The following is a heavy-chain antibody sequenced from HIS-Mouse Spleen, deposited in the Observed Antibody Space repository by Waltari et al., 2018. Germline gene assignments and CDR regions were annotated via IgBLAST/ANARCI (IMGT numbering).Heavy chain of an antibody. D-gene: IGHD6-13*01. CDR3: AREIPYSSSWYDWYFDL. CDR1: GGSISSSSYY. Sequence: QLQLQESGPGLVKPSETLSLTCTVSGGSISSSSYYWGCIRQPPGKGREWIGSIYYSGSTYYNPSLKSRVTISVDTSKNQFSLKLSSVTAADTAVYYCAREIPYSSSWYDWYFDLWGRGTLVTVSS. V-gene: IGHV4-39*07. CDR2: IYYSGST. J-gene: IGHJ2*01.